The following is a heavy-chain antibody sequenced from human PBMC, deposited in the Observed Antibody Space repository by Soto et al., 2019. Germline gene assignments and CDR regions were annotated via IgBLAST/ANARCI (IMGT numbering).Heavy chain of an antibody. V-gene: IGHV3-72*01. D-gene: IGHD4-4*01. Sequence: EVQLVESGGGLVQPGGSLRLSCAASGFTFSDHYMDWVRQAPGKGLEWVGRTRDKPNSHTTEYAASVKGRYTISRDDSENSVYLQMNSLKTEDTAVYYCTSAAVSKTGLDVWGQGTTVTVSS. CDR1: GFTFSDHY. CDR3: TSAAVSKTGLDV. CDR2: TRDKPNSHTT. J-gene: IGHJ6*02.